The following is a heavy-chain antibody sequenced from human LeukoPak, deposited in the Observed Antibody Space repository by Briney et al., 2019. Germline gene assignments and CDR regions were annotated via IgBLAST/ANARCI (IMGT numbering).Heavy chain of an antibody. CDR1: GVTFSTYS. J-gene: IGHJ4*02. CDR2: ISSSGSAI. V-gene: IGHV3-48*04. CDR3: ARDYNFDY. Sequence: GGSLRLSCTASGVTFSTYSLTWVRQAPGKGLEWISYISSSGSAIYYADSVKGRFTISRDNAKNSLYLQMNSLRAEDTAVYYCARDYNFDYWGQGTLVTVSS.